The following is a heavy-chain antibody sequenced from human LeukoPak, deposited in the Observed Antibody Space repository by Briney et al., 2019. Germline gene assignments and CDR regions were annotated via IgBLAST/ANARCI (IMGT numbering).Heavy chain of an antibody. Sequence: KPSETLSLTCAVYGESFSASYWSWIRQPAGKGLEWIGRIYTSGSTNYNPSLKSRVTISVDTSKNQFSLKLSSVTAADTAVYYCARDPRYGSGVIGTGWFDPWGQGTLVTVSS. CDR2: IYTSGST. D-gene: IGHD3-10*01. J-gene: IGHJ5*02. CDR1: GESFSASY. CDR3: ARDPRYGSGVIGTGWFDP. V-gene: IGHV4-4*07.